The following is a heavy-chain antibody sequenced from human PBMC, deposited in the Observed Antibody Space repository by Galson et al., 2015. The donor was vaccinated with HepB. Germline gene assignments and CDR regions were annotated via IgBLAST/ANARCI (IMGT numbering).Heavy chain of an antibody. CDR2: MAYDGGNK. CDR1: RFTFSQYT. CDR3: AKAKMDETLVRGGHLDS. D-gene: IGHD3-10*01. Sequence: SLRLSCAASRFTFSQYTMHWVRRAPGKGLEWVAVMAYDGGNKFYADSVKGRFTISRDTSENTLFLQMTSLRPEDTAVYYCAKAKMDETLVRGGHLDSWGQGTLVTVSP. J-gene: IGHJ4*02. V-gene: IGHV3-30*04.